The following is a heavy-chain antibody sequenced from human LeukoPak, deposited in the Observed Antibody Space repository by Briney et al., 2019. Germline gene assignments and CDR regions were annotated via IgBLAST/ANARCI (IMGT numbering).Heavy chain of an antibody. J-gene: IGHJ4*02. CDR2: ISGSGGST. CDR3: AKDHGRDYYGSGRHDY. V-gene: IGHV3-23*01. D-gene: IGHD3-10*01. Sequence: GGSLRLSCAASGFTFSSYWMHWVRQAPGKGLEWVSAISGSGGSTYYADSVKGRFTISRDNSKNTLYLQMNSLRAEDTAVYYCAKDHGRDYYGSGRHDYWGQGTLVTVSS. CDR1: GFTFSSYW.